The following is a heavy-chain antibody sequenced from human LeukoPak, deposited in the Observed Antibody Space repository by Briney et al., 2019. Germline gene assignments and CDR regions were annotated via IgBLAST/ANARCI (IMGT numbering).Heavy chain of an antibody. CDR3: ARDRYCSSTSCYALDP. CDR2: INPNSGGT. CDR1: GYTFTGYY. Sequence: PGESLKISCKGSGYTFTGYYMHWVRQAPGQGLEWMGWINPNSGGTNYAQKFQGRVTMTRDTSISTAYMELSRLRSDDTAVYYCARDRYCSSTSCYALDPWGQGTLVTVSS. V-gene: IGHV1-2*02. J-gene: IGHJ5*02. D-gene: IGHD2-2*01.